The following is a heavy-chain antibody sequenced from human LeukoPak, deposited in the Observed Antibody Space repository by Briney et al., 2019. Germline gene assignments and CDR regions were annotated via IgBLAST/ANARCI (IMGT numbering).Heavy chain of an antibody. CDR2: INPNRGGT. Sequence: ASVKVSCKASGYTFTGYYMHWVRQAPGQGLEWMGWINPNRGGTNYAQKFQGRVTMTRDTSISTAYMELSRLRSDDTAVYYCARDRYYYGSGNDAFDIWGQGTMVTVSS. V-gene: IGHV1-2*02. J-gene: IGHJ3*02. CDR3: ARDRYYYGSGNDAFDI. CDR1: GYTFTGYY. D-gene: IGHD3-10*01.